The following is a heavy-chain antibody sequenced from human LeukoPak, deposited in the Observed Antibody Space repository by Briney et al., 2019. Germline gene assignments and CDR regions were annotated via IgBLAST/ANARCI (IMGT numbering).Heavy chain of an antibody. D-gene: IGHD6-6*01. CDR3: ARHFAYSSSSYFDY. J-gene: IGHJ4*02. V-gene: IGHV4-59*08. CDR1: GGSVSNYY. Sequence: PSETLSLTCSVSGGSVSNYYWSWIRQPPRKGLGWIGYVYYTGSTNYNPSLKSRVTMFEDKSKNQFSLRLYSVTVADTAVYYCARHFAYSSSSYFDYWGQGSLVTVSS. CDR2: VYYTGST.